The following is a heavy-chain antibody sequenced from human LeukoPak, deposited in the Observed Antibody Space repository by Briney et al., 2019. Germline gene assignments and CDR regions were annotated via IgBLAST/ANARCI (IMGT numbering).Heavy chain of an antibody. CDR1: GGSISSGDYY. CDR2: IYYSGST. CDR3: ARLMTTHPPNWFDP. V-gene: IGHV4-30-4*01. Sequence: TLSLTCTVSGGSISSGDYYWSWIRQPPGKGLEWIGYIYYSGSTYYNPSLKSRVTISVDTSKNQFSLKLSSVTAADTAVYYCARLMTTHPPNWFDPWGQGTLVTVSS. J-gene: IGHJ5*02. D-gene: IGHD4-11*01.